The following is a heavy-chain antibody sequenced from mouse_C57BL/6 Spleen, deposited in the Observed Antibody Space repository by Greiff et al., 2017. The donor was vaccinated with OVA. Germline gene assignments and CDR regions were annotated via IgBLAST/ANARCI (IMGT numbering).Heavy chain of an antibody. V-gene: IGHV1-52*01. CDR2: IDPSDSET. CDR1: GYTFTSYW. CDR3: ARNYDYDERFAY. Sequence: VQLQQPGAELVRPGSSVKLSCKASGYTFTSYWMHWVKQRPIQGLEWIGNIDPSDSETHYNQKFKDKATLTVDKSSSTAYMQLSSLTSEDSAVYYCARNYDYDERFAYWGQGTLVTVSA. J-gene: IGHJ3*01. D-gene: IGHD2-4*01.